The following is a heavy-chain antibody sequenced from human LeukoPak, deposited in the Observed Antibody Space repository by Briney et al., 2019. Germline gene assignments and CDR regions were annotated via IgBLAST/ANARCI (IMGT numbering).Heavy chain of an antibody. V-gene: IGHV3-23*01. CDR3: ANPQGDRLLYGIDY. J-gene: IGHJ4*02. CDR2: ISGSGGST. Sequence: GGSLRLSCAASGFTFSSYAMSWVRQAPGKGLEWVSAISGSGGSTYYADSVKGRFTISRDNSKNTLYLQMNSLRAEDTAVYYCANPQGDRLLYGIDYWGQGTLVTVSS. D-gene: IGHD2-2*02. CDR1: GFTFSSYA.